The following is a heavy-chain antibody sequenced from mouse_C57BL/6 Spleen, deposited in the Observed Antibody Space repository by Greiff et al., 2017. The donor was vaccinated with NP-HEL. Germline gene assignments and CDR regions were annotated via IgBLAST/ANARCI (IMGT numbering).Heavy chain of an antibody. CDR2: IDPEDGET. J-gene: IGHJ4*01. CDR3: ARGDAVVVHYYAMDY. V-gene: IGHV14-2*01. CDR1: GFNIKDYY. Sequence: EVQLQQSGAELVKPGASVKLSCTASGFNIKDYYMHWVKQRTEQGLEWIGRIDPEDGETKYAPKFQGKATITADISSNTAYLQLSSLTSEDTAVYYCARGDAVVVHYYAMDYWGQGTSVTVSS. D-gene: IGHD1-1*01.